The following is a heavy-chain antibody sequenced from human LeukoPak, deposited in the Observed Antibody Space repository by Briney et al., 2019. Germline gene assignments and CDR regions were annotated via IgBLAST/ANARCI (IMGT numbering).Heavy chain of an antibody. CDR2: INPNSGGT. J-gene: IGHJ4*02. V-gene: IGHV1-2*06. CDR3: ARDFVYDYVWGSYRYNYFDY. D-gene: IGHD3-16*02. Sequence: ASVKVSCKASGYTFTGYYMHWVRQAPGQGLEWMGRINPNSGGTNYAQKFQGRVTMTRETSISTAYMELSRLRSDDTAVYCCARDFVYDYVWGSYRYNYFDYWGQGTLVTVSS. CDR1: GYTFTGYY.